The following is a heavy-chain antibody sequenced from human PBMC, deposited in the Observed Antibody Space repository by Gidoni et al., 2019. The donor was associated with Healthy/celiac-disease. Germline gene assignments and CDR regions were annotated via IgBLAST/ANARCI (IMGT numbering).Heavy chain of an antibody. J-gene: IGHJ6*02. D-gene: IGHD1-7*01. CDR3: ARATRGRDNWNSKDYYYGMDV. V-gene: IGHV3-33*01. CDR2: KWYDGSNK. Sequence: QVQLVEPGGGVVQPGRSLRLPCAASGFTFSSYGMHWVRQAPGKGLEWVAVKWYDGSNKYYADSVKGRFTISRDNSKNTLYLQMNSLRAEDTAVYYCARATRGRDNWNSKDYYYGMDVWGQGTTVTVSS. CDR1: GFTFSSYG.